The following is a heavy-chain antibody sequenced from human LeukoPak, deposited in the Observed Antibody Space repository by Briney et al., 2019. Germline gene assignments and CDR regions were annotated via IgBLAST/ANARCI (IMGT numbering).Heavy chain of an antibody. J-gene: IGHJ6*03. Sequence: ASVKVSCKASGGTFSSYAISWVRQAPGQGLEWMGGIIPIFGTANYAQKFQGRVTITADESTSTAYMELSSLRSEDTAVYYCASHGAYSSSPGYYYYYMDVWGKGTTVTVSS. CDR2: IIPIFGTA. V-gene: IGHV1-69*13. D-gene: IGHD6-6*01. CDR3: ASHGAYSSSPGYYYYYMDV. CDR1: GGTFSSYA.